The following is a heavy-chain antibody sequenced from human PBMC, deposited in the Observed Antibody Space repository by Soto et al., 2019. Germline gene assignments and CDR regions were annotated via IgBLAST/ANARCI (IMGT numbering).Heavy chain of an antibody. CDR3: ARDTRYRLTGSYSYNWFDP. Sequence: GGSLRLSCAASGFTFSSYSMNWVRQAPGKGLEWVSYTSSSSSTIYYADSVKGRFTISRDNAKNSLYLQMNSLRDEDTAVYYCARDTRYRLTGSYSYNWFDPWGQGTLVTVSS. D-gene: IGHD1-20*01. J-gene: IGHJ5*02. CDR1: GFTFSSYS. V-gene: IGHV3-48*02. CDR2: TSSSSSTI.